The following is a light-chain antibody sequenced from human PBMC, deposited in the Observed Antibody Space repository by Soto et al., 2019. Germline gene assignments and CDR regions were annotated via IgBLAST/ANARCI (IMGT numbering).Light chain of an antibody. Sequence: EIVLTQSPATLSSFPGDRITLSCRASQAVNTRLAWYQHRPGQAPRLLIYLASNRAAGVPARFSGSGSGTDFTLTISDVEPEDFAVYYCHHRQSWPRTFGQGTKVDFK. J-gene: IGKJ1*01. CDR2: LAS. CDR1: QAVNTR. V-gene: IGKV3-11*01. CDR3: HHRQSWPRT.